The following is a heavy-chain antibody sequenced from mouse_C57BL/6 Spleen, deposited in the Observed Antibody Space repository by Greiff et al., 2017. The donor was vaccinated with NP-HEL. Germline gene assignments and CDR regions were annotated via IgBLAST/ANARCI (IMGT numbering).Heavy chain of an antibody. CDR3: ARNSRIYYGNPYYFDY. CDR1: GFSLTSYG. Sequence: QVQLQQSGPGLVQPSQSLSITCTVSGFSLTSYGVHWVRQSPGKGLEWLGVIWSGGSTDYNAAFISRLSISKDMSKSQVFCKMNRLQADVTAIYYCARNSRIYYGNPYYFDYWGQGTTLTVSS. CDR2: IWSGGST. J-gene: IGHJ2*01. V-gene: IGHV2-2*01. D-gene: IGHD2-1*01.